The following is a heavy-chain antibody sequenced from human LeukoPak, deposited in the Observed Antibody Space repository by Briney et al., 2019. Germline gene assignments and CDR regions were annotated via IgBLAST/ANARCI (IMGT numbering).Heavy chain of an antibody. CDR3: ARNNDMDV. D-gene: IGHD1/OR15-1a*01. J-gene: IGHJ6*02. CDR2: MNKDGSEK. Sequence: PGSSLRLSCSASGFILNNHWMTWVRQAPGKGPEWVANMNKDGSEKYYVDSVKGRFTISRDTARNSLYLQMNNLRAEDTALYYCARNNDMDVWGQGTTVIVSS. V-gene: IGHV3-7*03. CDR1: GFILNNHW.